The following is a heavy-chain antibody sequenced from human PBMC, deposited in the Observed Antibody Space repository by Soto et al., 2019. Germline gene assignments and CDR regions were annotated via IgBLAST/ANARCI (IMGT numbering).Heavy chain of an antibody. CDR1: GFTFSSYA. CDR2: ISGSGGST. J-gene: IGHJ4*02. D-gene: IGHD3-22*01. CDR3: AKDVHYYDSSGPAPYFDY. Sequence: GGSLRLSCAASGFTFSSYAMSWVRQAPGKGLEWVSAISGSGGSTYYADSVKGRFTISRDKSKNTLYLQMNSLRAEDTAVYYCAKDVHYYDSSGPAPYFDYWGQGTLVTVSS. V-gene: IGHV3-23*01.